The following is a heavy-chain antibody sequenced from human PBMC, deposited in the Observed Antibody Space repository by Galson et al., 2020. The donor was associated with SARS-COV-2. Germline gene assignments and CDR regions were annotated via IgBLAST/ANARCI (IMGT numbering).Heavy chain of an antibody. V-gene: IGHV3-64D*09. CDR3: LAYSSSPHTY. CDR1: GFAFSEYA. D-gene: IGHD6-6*01. J-gene: IGHJ4*01. CDR2: LSTTGGTS. Sequence: GGSLRLSCSASGFAFSEYAMHCVRQAPGKGLQYVSALSTTGGTSFYADSVSGRFTMSRDNSKNTFYLQMTGLRVEDTAFYYCLAYSSSPHTYWGHGTLVTGSS.